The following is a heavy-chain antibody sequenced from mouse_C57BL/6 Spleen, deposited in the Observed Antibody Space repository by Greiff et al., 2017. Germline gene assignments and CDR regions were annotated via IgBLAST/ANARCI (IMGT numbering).Heavy chain of an antibody. CDR3: ARDTAFDY. CDR2: ISDGGSYT. V-gene: IGHV5-4*01. Sequence: EVQGVESGGGLVKPGGSLKLSCAASGFTFSSYAMSWVRQTPEKRLEWVATISDGGSYTYYPDNVKGRFTISRDNAKNNLYLQMSHLKSEDTAMYYCARDTAFDYWGQGTTRTVSS. J-gene: IGHJ2*01. CDR1: GFTFSSYA. D-gene: IGHD1-2*01.